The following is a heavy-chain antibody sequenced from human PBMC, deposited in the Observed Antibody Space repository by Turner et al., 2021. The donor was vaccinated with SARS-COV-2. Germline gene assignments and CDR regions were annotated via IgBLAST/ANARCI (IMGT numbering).Heavy chain of an antibody. V-gene: IGHV3-74*01. CDR1: GFTFTNSW. CDR3: ASDYHDSSGYYHYGVDV. CDR2: INSDGSST. D-gene: IGHD3-22*01. Sequence: EVQLVESGGGLVQPGGSLRLSCAASGFTFTNSWMHWVRQAPGRGLEWVSRINSDGSSTTYADSVKGRFTISRDNAKNTLYVQMNSLRAEDTAVYYCASDYHDSSGYYHYGVDVWGQGTTVTVSS. J-gene: IGHJ6*02.